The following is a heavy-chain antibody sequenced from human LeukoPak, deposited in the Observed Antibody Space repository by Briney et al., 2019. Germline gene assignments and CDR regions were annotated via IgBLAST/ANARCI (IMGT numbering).Heavy chain of an antibody. D-gene: IGHD6-6*01. CDR1: GFPFSSYA. CDR3: AKGWGIAARYYFDY. V-gene: IGHV3-23*01. Sequence: PGGSLRLSCEASGFPFSSYAMTWVRQAPGKGLEWVSAISGSGGSTYYADSVKGRFTISRDNSKNTLYLQMNSLRAEDTAVYYCAKGWGIAARYYFDYWGQGTLVTVSS. J-gene: IGHJ4*02. CDR2: ISGSGGST.